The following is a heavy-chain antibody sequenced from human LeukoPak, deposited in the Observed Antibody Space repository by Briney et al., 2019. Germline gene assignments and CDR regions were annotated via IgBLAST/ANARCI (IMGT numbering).Heavy chain of an antibody. CDR3: GKEFSSGWFF. J-gene: IGHJ4*02. V-gene: IGHV3-48*03. D-gene: IGHD6-13*01. CDR2: ISSGGSTI. Sequence: GGSLRLSCAASGFIFTTYEMNWVRQAPGKGLEWVSSISSGGSTIYYADSVKGRFTISRDNSKDTLYLQLSGLRAEDTAIYYCGKEFSSGWFFWGQGTLVSVSS. CDR1: GFIFTTYE.